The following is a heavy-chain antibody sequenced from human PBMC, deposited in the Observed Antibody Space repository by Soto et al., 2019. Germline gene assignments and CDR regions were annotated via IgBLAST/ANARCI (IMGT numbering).Heavy chain of an antibody. CDR1: GFSFTDYW. J-gene: IGHJ4*02. CDR2: INFDGANT. Sequence: PGGSLRLSCAASGFSFTDYWMHWVRQAPGKGLVWVSRINFDGANTIYADSVTGRFTISRDNVRNTLFLHMNSLRAEDTAVYYCAKKRGYSYGFFDYWGQGTLVTVSS. V-gene: IGHV3-74*01. D-gene: IGHD5-18*01. CDR3: AKKRGYSYGFFDY.